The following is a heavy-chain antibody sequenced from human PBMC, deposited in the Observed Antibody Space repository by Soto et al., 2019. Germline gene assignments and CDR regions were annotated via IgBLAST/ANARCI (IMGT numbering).Heavy chain of an antibody. V-gene: IGHV3-49*03. CDR2: IRSKAYGGTT. CDR3: TRDITMIVVVPYY. Sequence: GGSLRLSCTASGFTFGDYAMSWFRQAPGKGLEWVGFIRSKAYGGTTEYAASVKGRFTISRDDSKSIAYLQMNSLKTEDTAVYYCTRDITMIVVVPYYWGQGTLVTVSS. CDR1: GFTFGDYA. D-gene: IGHD3-22*01. J-gene: IGHJ4*02.